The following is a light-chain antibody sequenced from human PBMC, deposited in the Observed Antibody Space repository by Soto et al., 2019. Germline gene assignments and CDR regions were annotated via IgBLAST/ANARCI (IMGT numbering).Light chain of an antibody. CDR2: AAS. CDR3: QQGYSTPLT. V-gene: IGKV1-39*01. Sequence: DIQVTQSPSSLSASLGDSVTITCRASQNIFTYLNWYQQKPGKAPKLLIYAASRLQGAVASTFSGSGSGTEFTLTISSLQRDDVATYFCQQGYSTPLTFGQGTKVEIK. J-gene: IGKJ1*01. CDR1: QNIFTY.